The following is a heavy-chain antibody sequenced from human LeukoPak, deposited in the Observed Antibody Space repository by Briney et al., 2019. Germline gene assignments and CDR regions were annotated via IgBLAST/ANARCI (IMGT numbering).Heavy chain of an antibody. Sequence: EXXSLTCAVYGGSFSGYYWSWLRQPPGKGLEGIGEINHSGSTNYNPSLTSRVTISEDASKNQFSLKLSSVTAADTAVYYCARDPMTTVTTSNYWGQGTLVTVSS. D-gene: IGHD4-17*01. CDR1: GGSFSGYY. J-gene: IGHJ4*02. CDR3: ARDPMTTVTTSNY. CDR2: INHSGST. V-gene: IGHV4-34*01.